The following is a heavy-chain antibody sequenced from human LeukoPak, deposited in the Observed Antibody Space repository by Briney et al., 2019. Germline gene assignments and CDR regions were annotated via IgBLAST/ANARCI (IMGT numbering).Heavy chain of an antibody. Sequence: SETLSLTCTVSGGSISSSSYYWGWIRQPPGKGLEWIGSIYYSGSTYYNPSLKSRVTISVDTSKNQFSLKLSSVTAADTAVYYCARVIGGTKLRFLEWFSYWFDPWGQGTLVTVSS. CDR2: IYYSGST. CDR1: GGSISSSSYY. CDR3: ARVIGGTKLRFLEWFSYWFDP. J-gene: IGHJ5*02. D-gene: IGHD3-3*01. V-gene: IGHV4-39*07.